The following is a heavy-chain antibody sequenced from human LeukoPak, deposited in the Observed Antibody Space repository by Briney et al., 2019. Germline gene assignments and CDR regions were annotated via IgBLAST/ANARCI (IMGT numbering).Heavy chain of an antibody. CDR2: ISVSGSTT. J-gene: IGHJ4*02. CDR1: GFTFSSYA. V-gene: IGHV3-23*01. CDR3: ARDRADGYNYGDYFDN. Sequence: SGGSLRLSCAASGFTFSSYAMSWVRRAPGKGLKWVSAISVSGSTTFYADSVKGRFTISRDNSKNTLYLQMDSLRAEDTAVYYCARDRADGYNYGDYFDNWGQGTLVTVSS. D-gene: IGHD5-18*01.